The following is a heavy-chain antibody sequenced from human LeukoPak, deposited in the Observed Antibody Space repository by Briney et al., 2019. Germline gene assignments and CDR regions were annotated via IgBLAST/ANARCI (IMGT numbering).Heavy chain of an antibody. Sequence: MASETLSLTCTVSGGSISSGDYYWSWIRQPPGKGLEWIGYIYYSGSTYYNPSLKSRVTISVETSKNQFSLKLSSVTAADTAVYYCARVHFYVDTAMQVLDPWGQGTLVTVSS. V-gene: IGHV4-30-4*08. J-gene: IGHJ5*02. D-gene: IGHD5-18*01. CDR1: GGSISSGDYY. CDR2: IYYSGST. CDR3: ARVHFYVDTAMQVLDP.